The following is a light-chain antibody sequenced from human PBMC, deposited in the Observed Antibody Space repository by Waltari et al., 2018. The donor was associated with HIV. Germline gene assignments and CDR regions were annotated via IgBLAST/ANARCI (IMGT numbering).Light chain of an antibody. J-gene: IGKJ2*01. CDR3: QQYNKWPMYT. Sequence: EIMMTQSPATLSVSPGERATLSCRASQSLGSNLAWYQQKPGQAPRLLIYGASTGATGVPARFSGSGSGTQFSLTISSLQSEDFAIYYCQQYNKWPMYTFGQGTKLEMK. CDR1: QSLGSN. CDR2: GAS. V-gene: IGKV3-15*01.